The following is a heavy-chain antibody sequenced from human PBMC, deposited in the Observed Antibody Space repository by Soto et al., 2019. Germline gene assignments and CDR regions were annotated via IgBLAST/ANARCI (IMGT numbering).Heavy chain of an antibody. Sequence: GGSLRLSCAAYGFTFSVYAMSWVRQAPGKGLEWVSAISSNGGRTFYADSLRGRFTISRDNSKSALYLQMNNLRAEDTAIYYCAKYSELPYEAYLQQWGQGTLVTVSS. D-gene: IGHD1-7*01. J-gene: IGHJ1*01. CDR1: GFTFSVYA. CDR3: AKYSELPYEAYLQQ. V-gene: IGHV3-23*01. CDR2: ISSNGGRT.